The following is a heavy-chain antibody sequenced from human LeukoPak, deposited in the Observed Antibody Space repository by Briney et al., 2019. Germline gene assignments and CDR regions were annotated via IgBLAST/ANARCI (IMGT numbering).Heavy chain of an antibody. CDR2: ISAYNGNT. CDR1: GYTFTSYG. J-gene: IGHJ3*02. V-gene: IGHV1-18*01. Sequence: GASVKVSCKASGYTFTSYGISWVRQAPGQGLEWMGWISAYNGNTNYAQKLQGRVTMTTDTSTSTAYMELRSLRSDDTAVYYCARDIPYPSLWFGELFGQVDAFDIWGQGTMVTVSS. CDR3: ARDIPYPSLWFGELFGQVDAFDI. D-gene: IGHD3-10*01.